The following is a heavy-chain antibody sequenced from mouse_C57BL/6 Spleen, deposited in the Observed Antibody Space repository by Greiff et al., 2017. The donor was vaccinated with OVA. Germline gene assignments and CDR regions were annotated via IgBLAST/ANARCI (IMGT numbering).Heavy chain of an antibody. Sequence: EVMLVESGGGLVKPGGSLKLSCAASGFTFSSYAMSWVRQTPEKRLEWVATISDGGSYTYYPDNVKGRFTISRDNAKSNLYLQMSHLKSEDTAMYYCARDAGDYDYAMDYWGQGTSVTVSS. CDR2: ISDGGSYT. CDR3: ARDAGDYDYAMDY. D-gene: IGHD2-4*01. CDR1: GFTFSSYA. V-gene: IGHV5-4*01. J-gene: IGHJ4*01.